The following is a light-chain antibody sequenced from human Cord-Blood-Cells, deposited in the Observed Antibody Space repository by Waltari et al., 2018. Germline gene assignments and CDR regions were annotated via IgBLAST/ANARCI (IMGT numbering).Light chain of an antibody. V-gene: IGLV2-14*01. CDR3: SSYTSSSTLYV. CDR2: DVS. Sequence: QSALTQPASVSGSPGQSITVSCPGPRSAVVGSNYVSWYQQHPGKAPNLMIYDVSNRPSGVSNRFSGSKSGNTASLTISGLQAEDEADYYCSSYTSSSTLYVFGTGTKVTVL. CDR1: RSAVVGSNY. J-gene: IGLJ1*01.